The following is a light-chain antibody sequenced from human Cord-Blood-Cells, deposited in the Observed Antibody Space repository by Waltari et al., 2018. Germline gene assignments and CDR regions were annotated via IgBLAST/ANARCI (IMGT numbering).Light chain of an antibody. J-gene: IGLJ2*01. CDR2: QDS. CDR1: KLGDKY. V-gene: IGLV3-1*01. Sequence: SYELTPPPSVAVSPGQTASIPCPGDKLGDKYACWYQQKPGQSPVLVIYQDSKRPTGIPERFSGSNSGNTATLTISGTQAMDEADYYCQAWDSSNVVFGGGTKLTVL. CDR3: QAWDSSNVV.